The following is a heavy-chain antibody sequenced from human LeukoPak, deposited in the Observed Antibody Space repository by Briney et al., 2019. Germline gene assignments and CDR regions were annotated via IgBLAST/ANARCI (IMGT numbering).Heavy chain of an antibody. Sequence: SVKVSCKASGGTFSSYAISWVRQAPGEGLEWMGRIIPILGIANYAQKFQGRVTITADKSTSTAYMELSSLRSEDTAVYYCAREWPRSKFDYWGQGTLVTVSS. CDR1: GGTFSSYA. CDR3: AREWPRSKFDY. J-gene: IGHJ4*02. CDR2: IIPILGIA. V-gene: IGHV1-69*04. D-gene: IGHD5-12*01.